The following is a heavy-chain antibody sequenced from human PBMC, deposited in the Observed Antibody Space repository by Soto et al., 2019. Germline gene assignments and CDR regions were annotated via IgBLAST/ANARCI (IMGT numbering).Heavy chain of an antibody. CDR3: WRGSWGGAGIDF. D-gene: IGHD3-16*01. J-gene: IGHJ6*02. Sequence: GGSLRLSCAASGFTFSTYTINWVRQAPGKGLEWVASISSSSRDIFYADSVKARFTISRDNANSSVDLQMNSLRAGDTAIYYCWRGSWGGAGIDFWGQGTTVTVSS. CDR1: GFTFSTYT. CDR2: ISSSSRDI. V-gene: IGHV3-21*01.